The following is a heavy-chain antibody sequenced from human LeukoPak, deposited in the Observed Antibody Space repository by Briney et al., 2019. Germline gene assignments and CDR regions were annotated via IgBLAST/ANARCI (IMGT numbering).Heavy chain of an antibody. V-gene: IGHV3-23*01. CDR1: GFTFSSYA. J-gene: IGHJ4*02. CDR3: AKNAAPTRYFDWLPIDY. CDR2: TSGSGGSK. D-gene: IGHD3-9*01. Sequence: GGSLRLSCAASGFTFSSYAMSWVRQAPGMGLEWVSSTSGSGGSKYYADSVKGRYTISRDNSKNTLYLQMNSLRGEDTAVYYCAKNAAPTRYFDWLPIDYWGQGTLATVS.